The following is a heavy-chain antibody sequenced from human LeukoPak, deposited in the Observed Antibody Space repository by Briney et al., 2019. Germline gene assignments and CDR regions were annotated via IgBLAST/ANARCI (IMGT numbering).Heavy chain of an antibody. CDR3: ARGDFGETNTAFDI. Sequence: VASVTVSCKTSGYTFTDYDIHWVRQAPGQGLEWIGWMNPNSGKTNYAQKLQGRVTFSRNTSLSVAYMELSGLSSEDAAVYFCARGDFGETNTAFDIWGQGTMVAVSS. J-gene: IGHJ3*02. CDR2: MNPNSGKT. V-gene: IGHV1-8*03. D-gene: IGHD4-17*01. CDR1: GYTFTDYD.